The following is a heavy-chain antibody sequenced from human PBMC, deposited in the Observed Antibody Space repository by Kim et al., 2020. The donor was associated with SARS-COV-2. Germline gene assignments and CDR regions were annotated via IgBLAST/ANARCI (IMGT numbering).Heavy chain of an antibody. J-gene: IGHJ6*02. V-gene: IGHV3-23*01. D-gene: IGHD4-4*01. CDR3: AKAPDRNYAVLTTRAIHYYYYGMDV. CDR2: ISGSGGST. Sequence: GGSLRLSCAASGFTFSSYAMSWVRQAPGKGLEWVSAISGSGGSTYYADSVKGRFTISRDNSKNTLYLQMNSLRAEDTAVYYCAKAPDRNYAVLTTRAIHYYYYGMDVWGQGTTVTVSS. CDR1: GFTFSSYA.